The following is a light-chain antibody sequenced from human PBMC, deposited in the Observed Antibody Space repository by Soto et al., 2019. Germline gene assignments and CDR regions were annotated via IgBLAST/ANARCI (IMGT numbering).Light chain of an antibody. CDR2: SNN. J-gene: IGLJ1*01. CDR3: AAWDDSLNGNYV. Sequence: QSELTQPPSASGIPGQRVTISCSRSSSNIGSNTVNWYQQLPGTAPKLLIYSNNQRPSGVPDRFSGSKSGTSASLAISGLQSEDEADYYYAAWDDSLNGNYVFGTGTKATVL. V-gene: IGLV1-44*01. CDR1: SSNIGSNT.